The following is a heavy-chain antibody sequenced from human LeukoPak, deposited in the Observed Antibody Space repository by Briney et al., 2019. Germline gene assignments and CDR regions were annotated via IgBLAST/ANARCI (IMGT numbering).Heavy chain of an antibody. Sequence: PSETLSLTCTVSGGSISSSPCYWGWIRQSPGKGLEWFGTICSGGSTYYNPSLKSRVTISVDTSKNQFSLKLSSVTAADTAVYYCARQGLLWFGELFESWGQGTLVTVSS. CDR1: GGSISSSPCY. J-gene: IGHJ4*02. CDR3: ARQGLLWFGELFES. CDR2: ICSGGST. D-gene: IGHD3-10*01. V-gene: IGHV4-39*01.